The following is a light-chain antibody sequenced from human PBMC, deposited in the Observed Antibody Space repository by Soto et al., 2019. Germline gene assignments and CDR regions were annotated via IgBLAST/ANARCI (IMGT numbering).Light chain of an antibody. CDR2: EVS. CDR1: SSDVGAYNY. J-gene: IGLJ1*01. V-gene: IGLV2-14*01. Sequence: QSVLTQPASMSGSPGQSITISCIGASSDVGAYNYVSWYQQHPGTAPKLMIYEVSNRPLGVSPRFSGSKSANTASLTISGLQPEDEADYYCCSYTRSSTYVFGSGTKLTVL. CDR3: CSYTRSSTYV.